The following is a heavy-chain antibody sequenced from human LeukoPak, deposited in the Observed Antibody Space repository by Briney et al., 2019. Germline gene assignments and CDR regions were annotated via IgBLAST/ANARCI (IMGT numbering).Heavy chain of an antibody. D-gene: IGHD3-10*01. Sequence: GASVKVSCKASGYTFTSYGISWVRQAPGQGLEWMGWISAYNGNTNYAQKLQGRVTMTTDTSTSTAYMELRSLRSDDTAVYYCARDSVYYGSGSYRQKYNWFDLWGQGTLVTVSS. J-gene: IGHJ5*02. V-gene: IGHV1-18*01. CDR3: ARDSVYYGSGSYRQKYNWFDL. CDR2: ISAYNGNT. CDR1: GYTFTSYG.